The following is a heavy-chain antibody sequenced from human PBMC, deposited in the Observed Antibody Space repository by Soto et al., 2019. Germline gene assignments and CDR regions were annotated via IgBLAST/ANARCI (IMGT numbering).Heavy chain of an antibody. CDR1: GFTFRCYW. CDR3: ASGGSSLNFDS. V-gene: IGHV3-74*01. D-gene: IGHD6-6*01. CDR2: INSDGSST. J-gene: IGHJ4*02. Sequence: EVQLVESGGGLVQPGGSLRLSCAASGFTFRCYWMQWVRQAPGKGLVWVSWINSDGSSTSYADSVKGRFTISRDNAKNTLYLQMNSLRAEDTAVYYCASGGSSLNFDSWGQGTLVTVSS.